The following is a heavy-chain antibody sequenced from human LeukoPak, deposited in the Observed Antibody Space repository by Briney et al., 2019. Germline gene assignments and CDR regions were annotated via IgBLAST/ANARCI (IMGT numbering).Heavy chain of an antibody. Sequence: ASVKVSCQAFGYTFGTSSISWERQAPGQRLEWMGWISPANGNTHYEQGVQGRVTMTTDTSRSTAYMELRNLRSDDTAMYYCTRVRDSNNWWGAFDIWGQGTMVTVSS. CDR3: TRVRDSNNWWGAFDI. J-gene: IGHJ3*02. CDR2: ISPANGNT. V-gene: IGHV1-18*01. D-gene: IGHD1-1*01. CDR1: GYTFGTSS.